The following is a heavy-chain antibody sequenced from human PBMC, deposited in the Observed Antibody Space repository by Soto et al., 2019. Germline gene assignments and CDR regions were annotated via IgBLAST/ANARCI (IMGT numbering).Heavy chain of an antibody. D-gene: IGHD6-13*01. Sequence: GESLKISCKGSGYSFTSYWIGWVRQMPGKGLEWMGIIYPGDSDTRYSPSFQGQVTISADKSISTAYLQWSSLKASDTAMYYCARQVQGIAAAGRGYYYYYGMDVWGQGTTVTVSS. V-gene: IGHV5-51*01. CDR3: ARQVQGIAAAGRGYYYYYGMDV. CDR2: IYPGDSDT. CDR1: GYSFTSYW. J-gene: IGHJ6*02.